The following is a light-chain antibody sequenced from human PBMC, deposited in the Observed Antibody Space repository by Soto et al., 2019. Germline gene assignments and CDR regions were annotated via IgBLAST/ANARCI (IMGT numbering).Light chain of an antibody. J-gene: IGKJ4*01. V-gene: IGKV3-20*01. CDR3: QQYGSSPALT. CDR2: GAS. CDR1: QSVSNSY. Sequence: EIELTQSPATLSLSPGDRATISCRASQSVSNSYLSWYQQKPGQAPMLLIDGASSRATGIPDRFSGSGSGRDVTLTISSMEAEEFAVYYCQQYGSSPALTFGGGTKVEIK.